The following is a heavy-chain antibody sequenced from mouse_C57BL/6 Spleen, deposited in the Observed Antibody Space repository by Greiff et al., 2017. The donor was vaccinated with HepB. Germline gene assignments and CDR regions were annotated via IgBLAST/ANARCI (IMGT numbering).Heavy chain of an antibody. V-gene: IGHV1-26*01. Sequence: EVQLQQSGPELVKPGASVKISCKASGYTFTDYYMNWVKQSHGKSLEWIGDINPNNGGTSYNQKFKGKATLTVDKSSSTAYMELRSLTSEDSAVYYCARVGPFLRRGYYYAMDYWGQGTSVTVSS. D-gene: IGHD4-1*01. CDR2: INPNNGGT. J-gene: IGHJ4*01. CDR3: ARVGPFLRRGYYYAMDY. CDR1: GYTFTDYY.